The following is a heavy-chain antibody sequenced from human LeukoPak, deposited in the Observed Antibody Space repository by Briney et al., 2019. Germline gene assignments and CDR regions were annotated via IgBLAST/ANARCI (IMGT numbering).Heavy chain of an antibody. CDR2: ISGSGGST. CDR3: AKDKSEMETITRAFDF. D-gene: IGHD5-24*01. J-gene: IGHJ3*01. V-gene: IGHV3-23*01. Sequence: GGSLRLSCAASGFTFRSYAMSWVRQAPGQGLEWVSAISGSGGSTYNADSVRGRFTISRDNTKNSPFLQMNSLRAEDTAVYYCAKDKSEMETITRAFDFWGQGTMVTVSS. CDR1: GFTFRSYA.